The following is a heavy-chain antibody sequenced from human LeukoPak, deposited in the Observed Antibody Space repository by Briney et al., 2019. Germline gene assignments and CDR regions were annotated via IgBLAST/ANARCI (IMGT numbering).Heavy chain of an antibody. CDR3: AKGKVNHDGAIDI. J-gene: IGHJ3*02. D-gene: IGHD1-14*01. V-gene: IGHV3-23*01. Sequence: GGSLRLSCAASGFSFPSYAMSWVRQAPGKRLEWVSIFVAGTRSTFSAASVKGRFTISRDDSKKMLYLQMNSLRVEDTAIYYCAKGKVNHDGAIDIWGQGTTVAVAS. CDR1: GFSFPSYA. CDR2: FVAGTRST.